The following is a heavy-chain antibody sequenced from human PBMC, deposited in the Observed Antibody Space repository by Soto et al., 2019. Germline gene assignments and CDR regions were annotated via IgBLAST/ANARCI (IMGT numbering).Heavy chain of an antibody. CDR3: AKDTAPGFYDANGHLDY. J-gene: IGHJ4*02. CDR2: INWDSGDI. V-gene: IGHV3-9*01. CDR1: GISFDDYA. D-gene: IGHD2-8*01. Sequence: VQLVESGGGLVQPGGSRRLSCVVSGISFDDYAMHWVRQVPGKGLEWVSGINWDSGDICYADSVKGRFTISRDNAKNSLYLQMNSLKTEDTALYYCAKDTAPGFYDANGHLDYWGQGTPVTVSS.